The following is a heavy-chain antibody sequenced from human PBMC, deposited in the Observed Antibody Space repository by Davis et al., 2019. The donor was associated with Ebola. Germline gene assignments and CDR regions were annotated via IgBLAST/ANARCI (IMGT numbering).Heavy chain of an antibody. Sequence: GESLKISCAASGFTFSGSAMHWVRQASGKGLEWVGRIRSKANSYATAYAASVKGRFTISRDDSKSIAYLQMNSLKTEDTAVYYCTRDRYDYGDYGGNYWGQGTLVTVSS. CDR3: TRDRYDYGDYGGNY. CDR1: GFTFSGSA. V-gene: IGHV3-73*01. J-gene: IGHJ4*02. CDR2: IRSKANSYAT. D-gene: IGHD4-17*01.